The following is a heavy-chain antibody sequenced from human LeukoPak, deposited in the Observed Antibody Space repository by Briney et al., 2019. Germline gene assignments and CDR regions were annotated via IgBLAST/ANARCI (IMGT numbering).Heavy chain of an antibody. D-gene: IGHD7-27*01. Sequence: GGTLTLSCAASGFIFNDYGMTWVRQAPGKGLEWVSGIGTSGSATEYADSVKGRFTISRDNSKNTLFLQMNSLRAEDTAVYYCAKFMGGITVDRLRYVDVWGKGTTVTISS. J-gene: IGHJ6*03. CDR1: GFIFNDYG. V-gene: IGHV3-23*01. CDR2: IGTSGSAT. CDR3: AKFMGGITVDRLRYVDV.